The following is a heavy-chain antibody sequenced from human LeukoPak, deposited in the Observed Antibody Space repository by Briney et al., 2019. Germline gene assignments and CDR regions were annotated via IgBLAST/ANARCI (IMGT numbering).Heavy chain of an antibody. D-gene: IGHD1-26*01. CDR1: GGSISSYY. CDR2: IYYSGST. J-gene: IGHJ4*02. V-gene: IGHV4-59*12. Sequence: SETLSLTCTVSGGSISSYYWSWIRQPPGKGLEWIGYIYYSGSTNYNPSLKSRVTISVDTSKNQFSLKLSSVTAADTAVYYCARLISGSYTLGVDYWGQGTLVTVSS. CDR3: ARLISGSYTLGVDY.